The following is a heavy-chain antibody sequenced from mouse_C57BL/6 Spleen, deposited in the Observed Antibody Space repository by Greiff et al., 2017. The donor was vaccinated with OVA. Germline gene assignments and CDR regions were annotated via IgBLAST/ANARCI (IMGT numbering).Heavy chain of an antibody. CDR1: GYTFTSYW. Sequence: QVQLQQPGAELVRPGSSVKLSCKASGYTFTSYWMDWVKQRPGQGLEWIGNIYPSDSETHYNQKFKDKATLTVDKSSSTAYMQLSSLTSEDSAVYYCARSGDYYGSRFAYWGQGTLVTVSA. J-gene: IGHJ3*01. CDR2: IYPSDSET. V-gene: IGHV1-61*01. D-gene: IGHD1-1*01. CDR3: ARSGDYYGSRFAY.